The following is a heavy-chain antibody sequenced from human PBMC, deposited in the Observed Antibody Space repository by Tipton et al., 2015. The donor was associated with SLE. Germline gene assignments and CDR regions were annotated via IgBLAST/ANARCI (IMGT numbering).Heavy chain of an antibody. D-gene: IGHD2-8*02. CDR2: IYTSGST. CDR3: ARHGTGGSYWYFDL. J-gene: IGHJ2*01. V-gene: IGHV4-4*09. CDR1: GGSISSYY. Sequence: TLSLTCTVSGGSISSYYWSWIRQPPGKGLEWIGYIYTSGSTNYNPSLKSRVTISVDTSKNQFSLKLSSVTAADTAVYYCARHGTGGSYWYFDLWGRGTLVTVSS.